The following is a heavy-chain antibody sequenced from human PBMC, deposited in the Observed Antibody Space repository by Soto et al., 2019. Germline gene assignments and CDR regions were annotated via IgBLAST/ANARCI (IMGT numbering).Heavy chain of an antibody. V-gene: IGHV1-58*01. CDR1: GFTFTSSA. J-gene: IGHJ6*02. CDR2: MVVGSGNT. Sequence: SVKVSCKASGFTFTSSAVQWVRQARGQRLEWIGWMVVGSGNTNYAQKFQERVAITRDMSTSTAYMELSSLRSDDTAVYYCAALRYRAYDREAGYYSGMDVWGQGTTVTVS. CDR3: AALRYRAYDREAGYYSGMDV. D-gene: IGHD5-12*01.